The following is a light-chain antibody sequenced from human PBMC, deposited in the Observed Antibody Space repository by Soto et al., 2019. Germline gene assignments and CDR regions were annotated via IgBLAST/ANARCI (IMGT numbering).Light chain of an antibody. Sequence: DIQMTQSPSSLSASVGDRVTITCRASQGISNYLAWYQQKPGKVPKLLIYAASTLQSGVPSRFSGSGSGTDFTRTISSLQPEDVATYYCQKYNSAPPWTFGQGTKVEIK. J-gene: IGKJ1*01. CDR1: QGISNY. CDR2: AAS. V-gene: IGKV1-27*01. CDR3: QKYNSAPPWT.